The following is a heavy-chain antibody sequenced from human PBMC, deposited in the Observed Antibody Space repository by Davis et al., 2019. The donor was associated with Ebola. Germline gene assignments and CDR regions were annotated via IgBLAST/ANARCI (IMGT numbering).Heavy chain of an antibody. Sequence: ASVKVSCKASGYTFTGYNMHWVQQAPGQGLEWMGRIISNSGGTNYAQKFQGRVTMTRDTSISTAYMELSSLRSDDTAVYYCARGHNFGFEFWGQGALVTVSS. CDR3: ARGHNFGFEF. CDR2: IISNSGGT. D-gene: IGHD1-1*01. V-gene: IGHV1-2*06. CDR1: GYTFTGYN. J-gene: IGHJ4*02.